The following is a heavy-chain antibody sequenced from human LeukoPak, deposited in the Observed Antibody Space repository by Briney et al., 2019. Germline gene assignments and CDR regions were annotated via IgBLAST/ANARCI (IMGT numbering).Heavy chain of an antibody. V-gene: IGHV3-23*01. Sequence: GGSLRLSCAASGFTSSSYAMSWVRQAPGKGLEWVSAISGSGGSTYYADSVKGRFTISRDNSKNTLYLQMNSLRAEDTAVYYCAKDPRRYYDSSGPFDYWGQGTLVTVSS. CDR1: GFTSSSYA. J-gene: IGHJ4*02. D-gene: IGHD3-22*01. CDR3: AKDPRRYYDSSGPFDY. CDR2: ISGSGGST.